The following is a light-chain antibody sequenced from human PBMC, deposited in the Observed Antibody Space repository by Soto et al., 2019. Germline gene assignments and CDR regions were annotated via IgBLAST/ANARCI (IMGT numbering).Light chain of an antibody. Sequence: QSVLTQPPSASGTTGQGVTISCSGSSSNIGSNYVYWYQQLPGTAPKLLIYNNNQRPSGVPDRFSASKSGTSASLAIRGLRSDDEADYYCSSWDGSLSGYVFGAGTKVTVL. CDR1: SSNIGSNY. V-gene: IGLV1-47*02. J-gene: IGLJ1*01. CDR2: NNN. CDR3: SSWDGSLSGYV.